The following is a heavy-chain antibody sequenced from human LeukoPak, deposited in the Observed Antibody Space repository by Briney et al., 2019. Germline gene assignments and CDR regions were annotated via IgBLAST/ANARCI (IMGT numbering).Heavy chain of an antibody. Sequence: SVKVSCKASGFTFTSSAVQWVRQARGQRLEWIGWIVVGSGNTNYAQKFQGRVTMTRDTSISTAYMELSRLRSDDTAVYYCAREVGDGYNFDYWGQGTLVTVSS. D-gene: IGHD5-24*01. J-gene: IGHJ4*02. V-gene: IGHV1-58*01. CDR2: IVVGSGNT. CDR1: GFTFTSSA. CDR3: AREVGDGYNFDY.